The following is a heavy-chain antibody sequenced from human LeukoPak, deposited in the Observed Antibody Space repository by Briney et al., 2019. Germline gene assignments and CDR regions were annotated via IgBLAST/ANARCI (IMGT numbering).Heavy chain of an antibody. CDR1: GGSISSYY. Sequence: SETLSLTCTVSGGSISSYYWSWIRQPPGKGLEWIGYIYYSGSTNYNPSLKSRVTISVDTSKNQFSLKLSSVTAADTAVYYCARQKVWDYYGDAFDIWGQGTMVTVSS. CDR3: ARQKVWDYYGDAFDI. CDR2: IYYSGST. V-gene: IGHV4-59*08. J-gene: IGHJ3*02. D-gene: IGHD3-10*01.